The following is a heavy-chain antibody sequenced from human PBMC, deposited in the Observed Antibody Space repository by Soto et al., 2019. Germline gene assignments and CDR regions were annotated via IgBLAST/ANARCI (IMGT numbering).Heavy chain of an antibody. Sequence: EVQLVESGGGLVQPGGSLRLSCAASGFTFSSYWMHWVRQAPGKGLVWVSRINSDGSSTTYADSVKGRFTISRDNAKNTLYLQMNSLRAEDTAVYYCARVETCSSNRCCSVFDYWGQGTLVCVSS. J-gene: IGHJ4*02. CDR3: ARVETCSSNRCCSVFDY. D-gene: IGHD2-2*01. CDR1: GFTFSSYW. V-gene: IGHV3-74*03. CDR2: INSDGSST.